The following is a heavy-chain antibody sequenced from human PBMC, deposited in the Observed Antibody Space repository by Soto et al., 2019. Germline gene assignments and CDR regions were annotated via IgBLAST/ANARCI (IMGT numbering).Heavy chain of an antibody. CDR3: TQEADVYDFAFES. CDR1: GFRFSDYG. J-gene: IGHJ3*02. CDR2: ITKTGRST. D-gene: IGHD3-3*01. V-gene: IGHV3-23*01. Sequence: ESLKISCATSGFRFSDYGINWVRQAPGKGLEWVSGITKTGRSTFLADSVRGRFTISRDNLNNIVYLQMNSLRADDTALYYCTQEADVYDFAFESWRQGAMVTVSS.